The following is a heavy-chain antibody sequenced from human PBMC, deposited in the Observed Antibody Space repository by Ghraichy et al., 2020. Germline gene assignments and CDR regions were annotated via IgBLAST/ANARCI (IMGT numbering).Heavy chain of an antibody. V-gene: IGHV4-59*01. CDR1: GGSISSYY. J-gene: IGHJ5*02. CDR3: ARASRLSGSYVMDWFDP. Sequence: SETLSLTCTVSGGSISSYYWSWIRQPPGKGLEWIGYIYYSGSTNYNPSLKSRVTISVDTSKNQFSLKLSSVTAADTAVYYCARASRLSGSYVMDWFDPWGQGTLVTVSS. D-gene: IGHD1-26*01. CDR2: IYYSGST.